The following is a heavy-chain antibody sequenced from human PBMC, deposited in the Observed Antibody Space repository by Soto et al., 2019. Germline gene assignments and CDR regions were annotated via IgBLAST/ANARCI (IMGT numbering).Heavy chain of an antibody. CDR2: IDPSDSYT. D-gene: IGHD3-10*01. Sequence: PGESLKISCKGSGYSFSSYWISWVRQMPGKGLEWMGRIDPSDSYTNYSPSFQGHVTISADKSISTAYLQWSSLKASDTAMYYCARHRDGSFPGYYYGMDVWGQGTTVTASS. J-gene: IGHJ6*02. V-gene: IGHV5-10-1*01. CDR1: GYSFSSYW. CDR3: ARHRDGSFPGYYYGMDV.